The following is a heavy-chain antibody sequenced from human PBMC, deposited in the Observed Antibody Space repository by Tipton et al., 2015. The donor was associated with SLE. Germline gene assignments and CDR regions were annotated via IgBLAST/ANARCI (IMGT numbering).Heavy chain of an antibody. D-gene: IGHD2-21*02. J-gene: IGHJ3*02. Sequence: TLSLTCAVYGGSFSGYYWSWIRQPPGKGLEWIGEINHSGSTNYNPSLKSRVTISVDTSKNQFSLKLSSVTAADTAVYYCARGAEAYCGGDCYFDAFDIWGQGTMVTVSS. V-gene: IGHV4-34*01. CDR1: GGSFSGYY. CDR3: ARGAEAYCGGDCYFDAFDI. CDR2: INHSGST.